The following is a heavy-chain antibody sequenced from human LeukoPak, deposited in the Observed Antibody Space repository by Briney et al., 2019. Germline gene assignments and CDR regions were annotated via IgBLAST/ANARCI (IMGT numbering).Heavy chain of an antibody. J-gene: IGHJ6*03. D-gene: IGHD3-3*01. Sequence: PGSSLRLSCAASGFTFSSYAMHWVRQAPGKGLEWVAVISYDGSNKYYADSVKGRFTISRDNSKNTLYLQMNSLRAEDTAVYYCARGVRFLEWLKDYYYYYMDVWGKGTTVTVSS. CDR1: GFTFSSYA. V-gene: IGHV3-30*04. CDR3: ARGVRFLEWLKDYYYYYMDV. CDR2: ISYDGSNK.